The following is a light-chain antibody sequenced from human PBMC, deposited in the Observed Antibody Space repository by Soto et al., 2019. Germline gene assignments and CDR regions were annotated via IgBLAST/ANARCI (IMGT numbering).Light chain of an antibody. Sequence: ERVTTQSPATLSVSPGERATLSCRASQSVAGNLAWYQQKPGQAPRLLIYGTSTRATGIPARFSGSASGTEITLTISSLQSEDFAVYYCQEYNGWSSFGQGTKVEIK. V-gene: IGKV3-15*01. J-gene: IGKJ1*01. CDR3: QEYNGWSS. CDR2: GTS. CDR1: QSVAGN.